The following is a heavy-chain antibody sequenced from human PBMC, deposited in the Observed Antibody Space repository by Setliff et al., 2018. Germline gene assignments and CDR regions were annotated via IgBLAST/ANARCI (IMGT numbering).Heavy chain of an antibody. CDR3: VRDDADNYDAFDN. CDR2: IKQDGSTK. CDR1: GFSFSRHW. Sequence: GGSLRLSCVVSGFSFSRHWMSRVRQAPGKGLEWVADIKQDGSTKYYLDSVKSRLTISRDNAKRSLYLQMNGLRADDTGVYYCVRDDADNYDAFDNWGQGTLVTVSS. J-gene: IGHJ3*02. V-gene: IGHV3-7*01. D-gene: IGHD3-22*01.